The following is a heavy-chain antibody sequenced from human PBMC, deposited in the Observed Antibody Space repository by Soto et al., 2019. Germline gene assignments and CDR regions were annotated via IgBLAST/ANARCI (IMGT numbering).Heavy chain of an antibody. CDR1: GAALSSGGYF. Sequence: SETLSLTCTASGAALSSGGYFYTWVRQPPGKGLEWLGYIYYSGGTNYNPSLKSRVTISLDKSKSQFSLRLISVTAADTAVYSCTREQSDDNYFVPWGQGTLVTVSS. J-gene: IGHJ5*02. CDR3: TREQSDDNYFVP. V-gene: IGHV4-61*08. CDR2: IYYSGGT. D-gene: IGHD6-19*01.